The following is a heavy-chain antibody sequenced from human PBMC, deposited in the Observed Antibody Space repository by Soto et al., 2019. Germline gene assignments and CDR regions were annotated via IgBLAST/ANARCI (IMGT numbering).Heavy chain of an antibody. Sequence: ASVKVSCKASGYTFTSYDINWVRQATGQGLEWMGWMNPNSGNTGYAQKFQGRVTMTRNTSISTAYMELSSLRSEDTAVYYCATTYYHDSSGPNDAFDIWGQGTMVTVSS. CDR2: MNPNSGNT. J-gene: IGHJ3*02. CDR1: GYTFTSYD. CDR3: ATTYYHDSSGPNDAFDI. D-gene: IGHD3-22*01. V-gene: IGHV1-8*01.